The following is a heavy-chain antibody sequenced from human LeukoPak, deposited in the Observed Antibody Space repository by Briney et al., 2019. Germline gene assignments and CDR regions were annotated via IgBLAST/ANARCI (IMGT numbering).Heavy chain of an antibody. D-gene: IGHD3-3*01. Sequence: GGSLRLSCAASGFDFSSNWMHWVRHAPGQGLVWVSRVKGDGISTNYADSVKGRFTISRDIAKNTLYLQMNSLRAQDTGVYYCAKDHYWSIDYWGRGTLVTVSS. CDR2: VKGDGIST. V-gene: IGHV3-74*01. CDR1: GFDFSSNW. J-gene: IGHJ4*02. CDR3: AKDHYWSIDY.